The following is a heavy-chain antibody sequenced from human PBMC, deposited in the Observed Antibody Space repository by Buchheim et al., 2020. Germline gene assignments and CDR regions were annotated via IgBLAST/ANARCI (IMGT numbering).Heavy chain of an antibody. Sequence: EVQLVESGGGLIQPGGSLRLSCAASGFTFSTYDLHWVRQDAGKGLEWVSAIGIGGDAYYSGSARGRFIISRDNPKNSLYLQMNSLRAEDTAVYYCARGGRNWASQIFDYWGQGIL. J-gene: IGHJ4*02. CDR3: ARGGRNWASQIFDY. CDR2: IGIGGDA. CDR1: GFTFSTYD. V-gene: IGHV3-13*01. D-gene: IGHD2/OR15-2a*01.